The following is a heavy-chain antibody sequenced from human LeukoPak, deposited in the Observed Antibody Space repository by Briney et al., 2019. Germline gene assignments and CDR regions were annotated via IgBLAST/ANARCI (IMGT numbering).Heavy chain of an antibody. CDR3: ASNPYYDSSGYYL. CDR1: GGTFSSYA. Sequence: PVKVSCKASGGTFSSYAISWVRQAPGQGLEWMGGIIPIFGTANYAQKFQGRVTITTDESTSTAYMELSSLRSEDTAVYYCASNPYYDSSGYYLWGQGTLVTVSS. CDR2: IIPIFGTA. D-gene: IGHD3-22*01. J-gene: IGHJ5*02. V-gene: IGHV1-69*05.